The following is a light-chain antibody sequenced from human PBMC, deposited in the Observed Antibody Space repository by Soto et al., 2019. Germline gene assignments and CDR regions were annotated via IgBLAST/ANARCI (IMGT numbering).Light chain of an antibody. CDR2: RNS. CDR1: SSNIGAGFD. Sequence: QSVLTQPPSVSGAPGQRVTISCTGSSSNIGAGFDVHWYQQFPGTAPKLLIYRNSNRPSGVPDRFSGSKSGTSASLGITGLQAEDEADYYCQSFWLFGGGTKVTVL. V-gene: IGLV1-40*01. CDR3: QSFWL. J-gene: IGLJ2*01.